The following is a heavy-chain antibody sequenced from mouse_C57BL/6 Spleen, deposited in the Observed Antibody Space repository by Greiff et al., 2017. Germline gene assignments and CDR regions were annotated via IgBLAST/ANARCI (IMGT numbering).Heavy chain of an antibody. CDR2: IRSKSSNYAT. D-gene: IGHD1-1*01. V-gene: IGHV10-3*01. Sequence: EVQLVESGGGLVQPKGSLKLSCAASGFTFNTYAMHWVRQAPGKGVEWVARIRSKSSNYATYYADSVKDRFTISRDDSQSMLYLQMNNLKTEDTAMYYCVGDGSSSLYWYFDVWGTGTTVTVSS. CDR3: VGDGSSSLYWYFDV. J-gene: IGHJ1*03. CDR1: GFTFNTYA.